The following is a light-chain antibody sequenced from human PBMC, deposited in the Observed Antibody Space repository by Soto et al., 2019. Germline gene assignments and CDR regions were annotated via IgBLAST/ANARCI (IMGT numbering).Light chain of an antibody. CDR2: GAS. CDR1: QNIKSNY. Sequence: ESVLTQSPGTLSLSPGERATLSCRGSQNIKSNYLAWYRQKPGQAPRLLIYGASNRAAGVPDRFSGSGSGTDFTLTITSLEPEDFGVYYCQQYGTSLRGTFGQGTKVEIK. J-gene: IGKJ1*01. CDR3: QQYGTSLRGT. V-gene: IGKV3-20*01.